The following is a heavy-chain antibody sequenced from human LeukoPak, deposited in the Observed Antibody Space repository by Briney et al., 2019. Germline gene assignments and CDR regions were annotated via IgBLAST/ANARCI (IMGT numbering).Heavy chain of an antibody. CDR1: GGSISLYY. Sequence: HSETLSLTCTGSGGSISLYYWSWIRQPPGKGLEWIGYFYDTRSPKYNPSLERRVTISVDMSRNHFSLNLTSVTAADTAVYYCARGRGSLTYWGQGTLATVSS. J-gene: IGHJ4*02. CDR2: FYDTRSP. CDR3: ARGRGSLTY. V-gene: IGHV4-59*01. D-gene: IGHD3-10*01.